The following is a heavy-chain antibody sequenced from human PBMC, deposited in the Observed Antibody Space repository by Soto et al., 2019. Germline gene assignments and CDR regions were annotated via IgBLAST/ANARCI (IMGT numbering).Heavy chain of an antibody. Sequence: EVQLLESGGDLVQPGGSLRLSCAASGFTFKSYAVSWVRQAPGKGLGWVSVITGSGDRTYYADSVKGRFTISKDNSKNTVYLQMNSLRAEDTDVYYCANELRHDYTRAYFAHWGQGTLVTVSS. CDR2: ITGSGDRT. V-gene: IGHV3-23*01. J-gene: IGHJ4*02. D-gene: IGHD4-4*01. CDR3: ANELRHDYTRAYFAH. CDR1: GFTFKSYA.